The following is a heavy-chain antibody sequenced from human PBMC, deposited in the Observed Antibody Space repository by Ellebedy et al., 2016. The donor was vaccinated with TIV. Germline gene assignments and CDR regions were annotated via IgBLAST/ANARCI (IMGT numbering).Heavy chain of an antibody. CDR1: GFTLSDYS. J-gene: IGHJ4*02. CDR2: ISGSGDST. Sequence: GESLKISCAASGFTLSDYSMSWVRQAPGKGLQWVSTISGSGDSTYYTDSVKGRFTISTDNSKNTLYLQMNGLRAEDTAVYYCARRTPNWGFFDYWGQGTLLTVSS. CDR3: ARRTPNWGFFDY. D-gene: IGHD7-27*01. V-gene: IGHV3-23*01.